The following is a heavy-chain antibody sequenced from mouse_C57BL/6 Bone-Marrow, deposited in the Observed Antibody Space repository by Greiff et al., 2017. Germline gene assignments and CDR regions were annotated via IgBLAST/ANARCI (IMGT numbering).Heavy chain of an antibody. V-gene: IGHV1-18*01. CDR3: ARKWLPYWYFDV. D-gene: IGHD2-2*01. J-gene: IGHJ1*03. CDR1: GYTFTDYN. Sequence: EVQLQQSGPELVKPGASVKIPCKASGYTFTDYNMDWVKQSHGKSLEWIGDINPNNGGTIYNQKFKGKATLTVDKSSSTAYMELRSLTSEDTAVYYCARKWLPYWYFDVWGTGTTVTVSS. CDR2: INPNNGGT.